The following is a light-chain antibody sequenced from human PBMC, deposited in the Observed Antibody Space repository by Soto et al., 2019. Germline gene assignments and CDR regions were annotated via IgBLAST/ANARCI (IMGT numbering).Light chain of an antibody. CDR3: SSYTTSRTLI. CDR1: RNDVGHYNY. V-gene: IGLV2-14*01. Sequence: QSTLTQPASVSGSPGQSITIPCTGTRNDVGHYNYVSWYQQHPGKAPKLMIYEVSNRPSGISNRFSGSKSGNTASLTISGLQAEDEADYYCSSYTTSRTLIFGGGTKLTVL. CDR2: EVS. J-gene: IGLJ2*01.